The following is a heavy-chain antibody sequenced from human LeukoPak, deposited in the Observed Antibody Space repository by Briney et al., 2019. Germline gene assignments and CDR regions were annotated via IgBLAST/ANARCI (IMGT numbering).Heavy chain of an antibody. Sequence: ASVKVSCKASGYTFTGYYMHWVRQAPGQGLEWMGWINPNSGGTNYAQKFQGRVTMTRDTSISTAYMELSRLRSDDTAVYYCARGDEVGAGDIFDKWGQGTLVTVSS. D-gene: IGHD3-16*01. V-gene: IGHV1-2*02. CDR3: ARGDEVGAGDIFDK. CDR2: INPNSGGT. CDR1: GYTFTGYY. J-gene: IGHJ4*02.